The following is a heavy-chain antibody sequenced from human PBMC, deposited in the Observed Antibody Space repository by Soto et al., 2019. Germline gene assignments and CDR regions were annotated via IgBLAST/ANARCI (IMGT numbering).Heavy chain of an antibody. J-gene: IGHJ5*02. Sequence: QITLKESGPTLVKPTQTLTLTCTFSGFSLSTSGVGVGWIRQPPGKALEWLALIYWNDDKRYSPSLKSRLTTTKDTSKNQVVLTMTNMDPVDTATYYCAHSIVATITSSDNWFDPWGQGTLVTVSS. D-gene: IGHD5-12*01. V-gene: IGHV2-5*01. CDR1: GFSLSTSGVG. CDR3: AHSIVATITSSDNWFDP. CDR2: IYWNDDK.